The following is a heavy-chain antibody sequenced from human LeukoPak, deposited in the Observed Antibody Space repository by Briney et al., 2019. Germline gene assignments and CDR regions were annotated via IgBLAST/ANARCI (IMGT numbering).Heavy chain of an antibody. D-gene: IGHD5-12*01. CDR1: GFTFSSYG. CDR3: AKAENYDWDYYFDY. J-gene: IGHJ4*02. Sequence: GGSLRLSCAASGFTFSSYGMHWVRQAPGKGLEWVAFIRYDGSNKYYADSVKGRFTISRDNSKNTLYLQMNSLRAEDTAVYYCAKAENYDWDYYFDYWGQGTLVTVSS. CDR2: IRYDGSNK. V-gene: IGHV3-30*02.